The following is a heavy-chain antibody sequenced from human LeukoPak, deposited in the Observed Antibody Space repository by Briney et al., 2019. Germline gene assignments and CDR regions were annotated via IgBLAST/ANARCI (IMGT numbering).Heavy chain of an antibody. CDR2: INPNSGNT. D-gene: IGHD4-11*01. V-gene: IGHV1-8*02. CDR1: GYTFTGYY. CDR3: ARFSYSNPLDH. J-gene: IGHJ4*02. Sequence: GASVKVSCKASGYTFTGYYMHWVRQAPGQGLEWMGWINPNSGNTGYAQKFQGRVTMTRNTSISTAYMELSSLRSEDTAVYYCARFSYSNPLDHWGQGTLVTVSS.